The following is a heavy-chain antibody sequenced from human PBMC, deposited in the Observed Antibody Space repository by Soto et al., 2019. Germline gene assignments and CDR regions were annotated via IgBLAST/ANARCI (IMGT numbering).Heavy chain of an antibody. V-gene: IGHV4-59*01. D-gene: IGHD6-19*01. CDR2: IYYEST. Sequence: SETLSLTCIVSGGSISSYYWSWIRQPPGKGLEWIGYIYYESTNYNPSLKSRVIISVDTPRNQFSLRLSSVTAADTAVYYCARTYYSLSVCTLAPGGPDFFSRAGNYAVGGSCYFDCWGQGILVTVSS. J-gene: IGHJ4*02. CDR1: GGSISSYY. CDR3: ARTYYSLSVCTLAPGGPDFFSRAGNYAVGGSCYFDC.